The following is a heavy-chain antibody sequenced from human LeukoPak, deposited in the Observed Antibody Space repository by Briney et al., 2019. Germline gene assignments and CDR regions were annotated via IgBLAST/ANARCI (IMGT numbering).Heavy chain of an antibody. J-gene: IGHJ4*02. CDR2: ISSSSGTI. CDR1: GFTVSSNY. Sequence: GGSLRLSCAASGFTVSSNYMTWVRQGPGKGLEWVSYISSSSGTIYYADSVKGRFTISRDNAKKSLYLQMNSLRDEDTGVYYCARDRPGSYYSPPDSWGQGTLVTVSS. CDR3: ARDRPGSYYSPPDS. D-gene: IGHD3-10*01. V-gene: IGHV3-48*02.